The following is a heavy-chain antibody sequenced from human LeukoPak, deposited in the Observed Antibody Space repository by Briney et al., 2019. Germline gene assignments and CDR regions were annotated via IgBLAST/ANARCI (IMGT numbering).Heavy chain of an antibody. D-gene: IGHD6-6*01. J-gene: IGHJ4*02. CDR1: GYTFTDHG. V-gene: IGHV3-33*01. CDR2: IWFDGSQE. CDR3: ARDLAAARLDF. Sequence: GGSLRLSCAASGYTFTDHGMHWVRQAPGKGLEWVADIWFDGSQEYYADTVKGRFTISRDISKSILYLQTNSLRAEDTGVYYCARDLAAARLDFRGQGTLVTVSS.